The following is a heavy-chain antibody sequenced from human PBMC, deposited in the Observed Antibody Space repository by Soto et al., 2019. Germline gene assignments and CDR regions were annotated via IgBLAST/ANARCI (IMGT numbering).Heavy chain of an antibody. CDR1: GFTCSRYA. V-gene: IGHV3-23*01. Sequence: EVQLLESGGGLVQPGGSLRLSCAASGFTCSRYAMSWVRQAPGKGLEWVSAISGSGGSTYYAGSVKGRFTISRDNPKNTLYLQMNSLRAEDTAVYYCAKGFQWVGGSYWYFDLWGRGNLVAVSS. CDR2: ISGSGGST. CDR3: AKGFQWVGGSYWYFDL. J-gene: IGHJ2*01. D-gene: IGHD6-19*01.